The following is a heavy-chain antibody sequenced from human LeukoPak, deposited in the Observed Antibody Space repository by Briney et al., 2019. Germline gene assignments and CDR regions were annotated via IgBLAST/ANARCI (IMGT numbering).Heavy chain of an antibody. V-gene: IGHV4-34*01. Sequence: PSETLSLTCAVYGGSFSGYYWSWIRQPPGKGLEWIGEIYHSGSTNYNPSLKSRVTISVDKSKNQFSLKLSSVTAADTAVYYCARDNDSSGYYYAFRYWGQGTLVTVSS. CDR1: GGSFSGYY. CDR2: IYHSGST. CDR3: ARDNDSSGYYYAFRY. J-gene: IGHJ4*02. D-gene: IGHD3-22*01.